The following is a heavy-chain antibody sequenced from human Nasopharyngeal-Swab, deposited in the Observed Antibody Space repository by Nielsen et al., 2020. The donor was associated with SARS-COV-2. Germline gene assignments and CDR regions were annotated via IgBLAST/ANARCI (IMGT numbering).Heavy chain of an antibody. Sequence: SETLSLTCTVSGGSISSYYWSWIRQPPGKGLEWIGYIYYSGSTNYNPSLKSRVTISVDTSKNQFSLNLSSVTAADTAVYYCAREVGVTMIPPGYFDYWGQGTLVTVSS. D-gene: IGHD3-22*01. J-gene: IGHJ4*02. CDR2: IYYSGST. V-gene: IGHV4-59*12. CDR3: AREVGVTMIPPGYFDY. CDR1: GGSISSYY.